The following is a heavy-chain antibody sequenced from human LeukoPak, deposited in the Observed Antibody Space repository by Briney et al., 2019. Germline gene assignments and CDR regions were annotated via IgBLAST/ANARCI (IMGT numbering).Heavy chain of an antibody. V-gene: IGHV1-18*01. Sequence: ASVKVSCKASGYTLPSYGISWVRQAPGQGLGWMGWISAYNGNTNYAQKLQGRVTMTIDTSTSTAYMELRSLRSDDTAVYYCARDPGRVAGDSFDIWGQGTMVTVSS. CDR1: GYTLPSYG. CDR3: ARDPGRVAGDSFDI. J-gene: IGHJ3*02. CDR2: ISAYNGNT. D-gene: IGHD1-14*01.